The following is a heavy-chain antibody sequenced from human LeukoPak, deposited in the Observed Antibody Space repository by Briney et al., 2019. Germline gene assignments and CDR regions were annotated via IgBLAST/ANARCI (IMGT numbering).Heavy chain of an antibody. CDR2: IYHSGST. CDR3: ARRSEFDNTHYHYFNY. Sequence: SETLSLTCTVSGGSISSSSYYWAWIRQAPGKGLEWIGTIYHSGSTEYNPSLKSRVALFVDTSKNQFSLILHSVAAADTAVYYCARRSEFDNTHYHYFNYWGQGALVTVSS. J-gene: IGHJ4*02. D-gene: IGHD2-15*01. CDR1: GGSISSSSYY. V-gene: IGHV4-39*01.